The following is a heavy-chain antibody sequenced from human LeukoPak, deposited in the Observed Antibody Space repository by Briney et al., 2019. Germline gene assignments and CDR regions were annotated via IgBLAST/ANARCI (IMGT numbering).Heavy chain of an antibody. CDR2: IKHDGGEK. CDR1: GFTFSNYW. J-gene: IGHJ5*02. V-gene: IGHV3-7*04. CDR3: ARQPLFPHRFDP. Sequence: GGSLRLSCAASGFTFSNYWMTWVRQAPGKGLEWVANIKHDGGEKYYVDSVKGRFTISRDNAKNSLYLQMNSLRAEDTAVYYCARQPLFPHRFDPWGQATLVTVST.